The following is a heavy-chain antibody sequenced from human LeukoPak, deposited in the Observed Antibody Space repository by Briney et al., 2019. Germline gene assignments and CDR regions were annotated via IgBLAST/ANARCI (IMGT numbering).Heavy chain of an antibody. CDR2: IIPILGIA. CDR3: ARVRSGSSYYFDY. V-gene: IGHV1-69*04. Sequence: ASVKVSCKASGGTFSSYAISWVRQAPGQGLEWMGRIIPILGIANYAQKFQGRVTITADKSTSTAYMELSSLRSEDTAVYYCARVRSGSSYYFDYWGQGTLVTVSS. J-gene: IGHJ4*02. D-gene: IGHD1-26*01. CDR1: GGTFSSYA.